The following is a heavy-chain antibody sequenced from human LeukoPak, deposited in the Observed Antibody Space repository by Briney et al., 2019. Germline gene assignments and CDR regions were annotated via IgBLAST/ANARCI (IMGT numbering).Heavy chain of an antibody. Sequence: ASVKVSCKASGYTFTGYYMHWVRQAPGQGLEWMGWINPNSGGTNYAQKFQGRVTMTRDTSISTAYMELSRLRSDDTAAYYCARWSGGCSSTSCYWGRPYYFDYWGQGTLVTVSS. D-gene: IGHD2-2*01. V-gene: IGHV1-2*02. CDR1: GYTFTGYY. CDR2: INPNSGGT. CDR3: ARWSGGCSSTSCYWGRPYYFDY. J-gene: IGHJ4*02.